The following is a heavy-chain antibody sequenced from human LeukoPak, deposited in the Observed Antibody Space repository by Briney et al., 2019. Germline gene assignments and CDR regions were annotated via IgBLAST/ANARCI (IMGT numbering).Heavy chain of an antibody. CDR2: IIPMYGTA. J-gene: IGHJ4*02. V-gene: IGHV1-69*06. Sequence: ASVKVSCKTSVGIFSSYVISWVRQAPGQELVWMGGIIPMYGTANYAQKFQDRVTITADKSTSTDYMELSSMRAEDTAVYYCASLNYYDTSGYFDYWGQGTLVTVSS. CDR1: VGIFSSYV. D-gene: IGHD3-22*01. CDR3: ASLNYYDTSGYFDY.